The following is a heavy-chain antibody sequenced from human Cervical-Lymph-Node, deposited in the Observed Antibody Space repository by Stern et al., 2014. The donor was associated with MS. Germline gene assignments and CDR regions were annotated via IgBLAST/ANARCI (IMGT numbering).Heavy chain of an antibody. J-gene: IGHJ5*02. CDR3: ARWAYSSGWYNWFDP. D-gene: IGHD3-22*01. V-gene: IGHV4-39*01. CDR1: GGSISSSSYY. CDR2: IYYSGST. Sequence: QVQLQESGPGLVKPSETLSLTCTVSGGSISSSSYYWGWIRQPPGKGLEWIGSIYYSGSTYYNPSLKSRVTISVDTSKNQFYLKMSSVTAADTAVYYCARWAYSSGWYNWFDPWGQGTLVTVSS.